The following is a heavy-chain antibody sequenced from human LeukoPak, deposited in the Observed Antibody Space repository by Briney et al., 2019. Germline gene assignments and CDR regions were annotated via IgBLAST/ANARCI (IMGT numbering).Heavy chain of an antibody. D-gene: IGHD2-2*02. CDR3: ARIAIPGRHYFDP. J-gene: IGHJ5*01. CDR1: GYNFTSYT. Sequence: GASVKVSCKASGYNFTSYTISWVRQAPGQGLEWMGWINPNSGGTDYAQEFRGRVTMTRDTSISTAYMELSRLRSDDTAVYYCARIAIPGRHYFDPWGQGTLVTVSS. CDR2: INPNSGGT. V-gene: IGHV1-2*02.